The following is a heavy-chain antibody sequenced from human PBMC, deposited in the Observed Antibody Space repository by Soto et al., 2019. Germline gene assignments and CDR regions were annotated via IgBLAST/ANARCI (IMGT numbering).Heavy chain of an antibody. J-gene: IGHJ6*02. CDR2: TTWNGANT. Sequence: PGGSLRLSCAASGFRFDGYNMHWVRQAPGKGLEWLSLTTWNGANTYYADSVKGRFTISRDGTTKSVSLQMTSLKREDTGLYYCARETLSYGSALDVWGQGTPVTVYS. D-gene: IGHD3-16*01. CDR1: GFRFDGYN. V-gene: IGHV3-43*01. CDR3: ARETLSYGSALDV.